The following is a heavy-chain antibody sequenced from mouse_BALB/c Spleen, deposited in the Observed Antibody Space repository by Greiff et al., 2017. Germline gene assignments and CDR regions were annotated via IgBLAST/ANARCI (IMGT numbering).Heavy chain of an antibody. CDR3: AREGTYWDGYCDN. V-gene: IGHV1-80*01. J-gene: IGHJ2*01. D-gene: IGHD4-1*01. CDR1: GYAFSSYW. CDR2: IYPGDGDT. Sequence: VQLQQSGAELVRPGSSVKISCKASGYAFSSYWMNWVKQRPGQGLEWIGQIYPGDGDTNYNGKFKGKATLTADKSSSTAYMQLSSLTSVDSAVYFCAREGTYWDGYCDNWGQGTTLTVSA.